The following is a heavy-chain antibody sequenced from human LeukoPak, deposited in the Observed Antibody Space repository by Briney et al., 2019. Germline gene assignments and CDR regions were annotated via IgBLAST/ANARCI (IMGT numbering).Heavy chain of an antibody. CDR3: ARVVLGIYYYYMDV. J-gene: IGHJ6*03. D-gene: IGHD2-15*01. Sequence: ASVKVSCKASGYTFTSYDINWVRQATGQGLEWMGWMNPNSGSTGYAQKFQGRVTMTRNTSISTAYMELSSLRSEDTAVYYCARVVLGIYYYYMDVWGKGTTVTVSS. CDR2: MNPNSGST. CDR1: GYTFTSYD. V-gene: IGHV1-8*01.